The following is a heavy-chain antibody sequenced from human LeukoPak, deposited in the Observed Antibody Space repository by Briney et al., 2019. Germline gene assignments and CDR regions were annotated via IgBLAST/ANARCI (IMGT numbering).Heavy chain of an antibody. CDR1: GFTFDDYA. V-gene: IGHV3-9*01. D-gene: IGHD3-10*01. CDR3: AKDGGRLWFGEYYGMDV. Sequence: GGSLRLSCAASGFTFDDYAMHWVRQAPGKGLEWVSGISWNSGSIGYADSVKGRFTISRDNAKNSLYLQMNSLRAEDTALYYCAKDGGRLWFGEYYGMDVWGQGTLVTVSS. J-gene: IGHJ6*02. CDR2: ISWNSGSI.